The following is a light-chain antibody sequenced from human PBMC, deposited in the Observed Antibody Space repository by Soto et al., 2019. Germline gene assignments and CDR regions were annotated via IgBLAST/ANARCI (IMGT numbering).Light chain of an antibody. V-gene: IGKV3-20*01. J-gene: IGKJ1*01. Sequence: EIVLTQSPGTLSLSPGERATLSCRASQSVSSSYLAWYQQKPGQTPRLLIYGASSRATGIPDRFSGSGSGTDFTLTISRLEPEDFAVYYCQQYGGSVWTFGQGTKVDIK. CDR1: QSVSSSY. CDR3: QQYGGSVWT. CDR2: GAS.